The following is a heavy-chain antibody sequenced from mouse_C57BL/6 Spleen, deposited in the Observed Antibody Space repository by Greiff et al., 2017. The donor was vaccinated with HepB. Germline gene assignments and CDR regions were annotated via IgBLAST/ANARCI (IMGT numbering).Heavy chain of an antibody. CDR1: GYSITSGYY. V-gene: IGHV3-6*01. J-gene: IGHJ4*01. CDR3: AREDYSDNYYAMDY. CDR2: ISYDGSN. Sequence: EVKLEESGPGLVKPSQSLSLTCSVTGYSITSGYYWNWIRQFPGNKLEWMGYISYDGSNNYNPSLKNRISITRDTSKNQFFLKLNSVTTEDTATYYCAREDYSDNYYAMDYWGQGTSVTVSS. D-gene: IGHD2-13*01.